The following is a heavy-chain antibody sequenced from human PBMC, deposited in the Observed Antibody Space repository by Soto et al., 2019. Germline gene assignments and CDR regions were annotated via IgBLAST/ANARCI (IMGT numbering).Heavy chain of an antibody. Sequence: SVKVSCKASGGTFSSYAISWVRQAPGQGLEWMGGIIPIFGTANYAQKFQGRVTITADESTSTAYMELSSLRSEDAAVYYCASPIAVAGTRYFQHWGQGTLVTVSS. D-gene: IGHD6-19*01. J-gene: IGHJ1*01. CDR3: ASPIAVAGTRYFQH. CDR2: IIPIFGTA. V-gene: IGHV1-69*13. CDR1: GGTFSSYA.